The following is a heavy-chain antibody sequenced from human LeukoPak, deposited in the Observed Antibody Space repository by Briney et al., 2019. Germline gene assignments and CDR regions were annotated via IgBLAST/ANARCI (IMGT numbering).Heavy chain of an antibody. J-gene: IGHJ4*02. V-gene: IGHV3-23*01. CDR1: GFTFSTFA. CDR2: IFPSGGEI. CDR3: ATYRQVLLPFES. D-gene: IGHD2-8*02. Sequence: GGSLTLSCAASGFTFSTFAMIWVRQPPGKGLEWVSSIFPSGGEIHYADSVRGRFTISRDNSKSTLSLQMNSLRAEDTAIYYCATYRQVLLPFESWGQGTLVTVPS.